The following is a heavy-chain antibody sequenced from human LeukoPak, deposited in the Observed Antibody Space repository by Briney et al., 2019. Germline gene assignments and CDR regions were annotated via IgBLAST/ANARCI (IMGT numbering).Heavy chain of an antibody. CDR2: VYYSGNT. CDR1: GGSISGFY. D-gene: IGHD2-2*01. V-gene: IGHV4-59*01. J-gene: IGHJ1*01. CDR3: ARAPLAYQPVVLFEN. Sequence: SETLSLTCTVSGGSISGFYWNWIRQPPGKGLEWIGYVYYSGNTNYNPSLKSRVTISLDTSKNQFSLKLRSVTAADTAVYYCARAPLAYQPVVLFENWGQGTLVTVSS.